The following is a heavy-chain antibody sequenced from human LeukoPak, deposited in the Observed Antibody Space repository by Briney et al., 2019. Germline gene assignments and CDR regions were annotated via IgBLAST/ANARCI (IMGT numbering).Heavy chain of an antibody. V-gene: IGHV4-39*07. CDR2: IFYSGST. CDR1: SGSISTSNYY. Sequence: SETLSLTCTVSSGSISTSNYYWGWVRQPPGKALEWIGNIFYSGSTNYNPSLKSRVTISVDTSKNQFSLKLSSVTAADTAVYYCAREKQWLGLVGFDPWGQGTLVTVSS. J-gene: IGHJ5*02. D-gene: IGHD6-19*01. CDR3: AREKQWLGLVGFDP.